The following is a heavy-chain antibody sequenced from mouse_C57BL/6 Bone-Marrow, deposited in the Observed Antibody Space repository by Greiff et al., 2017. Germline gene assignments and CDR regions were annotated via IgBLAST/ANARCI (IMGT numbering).Heavy chain of an antibody. D-gene: IGHD4-1*01. Sequence: QVQLQQSGAELVRPGASVKLSCKASGYTFTDYYINWVKQRPGQGLEWIARIYPGSGNTYYNEKFKGKATLTAEKSSSTAYMQLSSLTSEDSAVYFCARRDWDGVYFDYWGQGTTLTVSS. CDR3: ARRDWDGVYFDY. V-gene: IGHV1-76*01. J-gene: IGHJ2*01. CDR2: IYPGSGNT. CDR1: GYTFTDYY.